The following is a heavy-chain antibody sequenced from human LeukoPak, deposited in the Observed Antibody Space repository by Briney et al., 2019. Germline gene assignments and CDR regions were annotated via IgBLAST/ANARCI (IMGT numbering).Heavy chain of an antibody. Sequence: SETLSLTCAVYGGSFSDYYWTWIRQPPGKGLEWIGEINPRGSTNYNPALKSRVTISVDTSKNQFSLKLSSVTAADTAVFYCARGQGRDGYNGILEYWGQGALVTVSS. CDR3: ARGQGRDGYNGILEY. D-gene: IGHD5-24*01. CDR2: INPRGST. CDR1: GGSFSDYY. V-gene: IGHV4-34*01. J-gene: IGHJ4*02.